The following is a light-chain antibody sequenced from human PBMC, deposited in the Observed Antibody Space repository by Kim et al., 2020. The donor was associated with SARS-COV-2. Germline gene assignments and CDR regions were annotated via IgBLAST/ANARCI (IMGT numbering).Light chain of an antibody. CDR1: SSNIGAGYD. J-gene: IGLJ1*01. CDR3: QSYDNSLSGSYV. CDR2: GNS. Sequence: VTISCTGSSSNIGAGYDVHWYQQLPGTAPKLLIYGNSNRPSGVPDRFSGSKSGTSASLAITGLQAEDEADYYCQSYDNSLSGSYVFGTGTKVTVL. V-gene: IGLV1-40*01.